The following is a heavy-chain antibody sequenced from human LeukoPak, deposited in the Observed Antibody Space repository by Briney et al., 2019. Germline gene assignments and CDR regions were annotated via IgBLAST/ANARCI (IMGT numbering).Heavy chain of an antibody. CDR2: IYYSGST. D-gene: IGHD3-10*01. V-gene: IGHV4-59*12. CDR1: GGSISSYY. CDR3: ARGDGSGSYYPYYYMDV. Sequence: SETLSLTCTVSGGSISSYYWSWIRQPPGKGLEWIGYIYYSGSTSYNPSLKSRVTISVDTSKKQFSLKLSSVTAADTAVYYCARGDGSGSYYPYYYMDVWGKGTTVTISS. J-gene: IGHJ6*03.